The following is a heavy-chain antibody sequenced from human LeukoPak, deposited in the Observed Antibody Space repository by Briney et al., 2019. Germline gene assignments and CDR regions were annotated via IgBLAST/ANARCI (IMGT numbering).Heavy chain of an antibody. V-gene: IGHV1-2*02. CDR1: GYTFTGYY. J-gene: IGHJ3*02. CDR3: ASLKNYYDSSGYLVTGAFDI. Sequence: ASVKVSCKASGYTFTGYYMHWVRQAPGQGLEWMGWINPNSGGTNYAQKFQGRVTMTRDTSISTAYMELRSLKSDGTAVYYCASLKNYYDSSGYLVTGAFDIWGQGTMVTVS. D-gene: IGHD3-22*01. CDR2: INPNSGGT.